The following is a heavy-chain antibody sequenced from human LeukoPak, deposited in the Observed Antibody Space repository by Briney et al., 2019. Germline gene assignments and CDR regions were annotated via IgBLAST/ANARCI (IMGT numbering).Heavy chain of an antibody. CDR1: GFTFSKHG. J-gene: IGHJ4*02. CDR2: ISDSSSRI. CDR3: ARSQYDSSSPDY. Sequence: GGSLRLSCAASGFTFSKHGMNWVRQAPGKGLEWVSYISDSSSRILYADSVRGRFTISRDNSKNSVYLQMNSLRAEDTAVYYCARSQYDSSSPDYWGQGTLVTVSS. V-gene: IGHV3-48*04. D-gene: IGHD3-22*01.